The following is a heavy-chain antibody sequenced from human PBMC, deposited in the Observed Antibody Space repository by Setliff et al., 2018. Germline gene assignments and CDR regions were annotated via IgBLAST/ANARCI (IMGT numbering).Heavy chain of an antibody. CDR3: ARVVAHTHFYDRSDYYFDGLDI. D-gene: IGHD3-22*01. J-gene: IGHJ3*02. Sequence: ASVKVSCKASGYTLDDFGIHWLRQAPGQGLEWMGWIRPYIGHTIYAQKFQGRVTMTTDAPTSTAYMELTSLRHDDTAVYYCARVVAHTHFYDRSDYYFDGLDIWGQGAKVTVSS. CDR1: GYTLDDFG. CDR2: IRPYIGHT. V-gene: IGHV1-18*01.